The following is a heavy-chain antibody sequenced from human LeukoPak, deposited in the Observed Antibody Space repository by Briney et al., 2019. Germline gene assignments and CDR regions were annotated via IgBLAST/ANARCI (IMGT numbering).Heavy chain of an antibody. CDR1: GYTLTELS. V-gene: IGHV1-24*01. CDR2: FDPEDGET. D-gene: IGHD2-21*02. CDR3: ARGIPHRGGVVTANYYYGMDV. J-gene: IGHJ6*02. Sequence: GASVKVSCKVSGYTLTELSMHWVRQAPGKGLEWMGGFDPEDGETIYAQKFQGRVAMTEDTSTDTAYMELSSLRSEDTAVYYCARGIPHRGGVVTANYYYGMDVWGQGTTVTVSS.